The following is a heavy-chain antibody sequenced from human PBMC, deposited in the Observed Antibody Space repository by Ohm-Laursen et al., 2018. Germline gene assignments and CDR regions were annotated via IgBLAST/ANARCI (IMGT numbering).Heavy chain of an antibody. CDR1: GGSFSGYY. J-gene: IGHJ4*02. D-gene: IGHD1-1*01. CDR2: INHSRST. Sequence: SDTLSLTCAVYGGSFSGYYWNWIRQPPGKGLEWIGEINHSRSTKYNSSFKSRVTISVDTSKNQFSLKLSSVTAADTAVYYCARYTGDFDYWGQGTLVTVSS. V-gene: IGHV4-34*01. CDR3: ARYTGDFDY.